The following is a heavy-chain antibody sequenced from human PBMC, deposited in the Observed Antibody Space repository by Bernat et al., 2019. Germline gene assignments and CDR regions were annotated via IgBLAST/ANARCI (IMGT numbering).Heavy chain of an antibody. J-gene: IGHJ6*02. V-gene: IGHV1-3*01. CDR2: INAGNGNT. CDR3: ARDGSSSWYPRPRHYYYGMDV. D-gene: IGHD6-13*01. CDR1: GYTFTSYA. Sequence: QVQLVQSGAEVKKPGASVKVSCKASGYTFTSYAMHWVRQAPGQRLEWMGWINAGNGNTKYSQKFQGRVTITRDTSASTAYMELSSLRSEDTAVYYCARDGSSSWYPRPRHYYYGMDVWGQGTTVTVSS.